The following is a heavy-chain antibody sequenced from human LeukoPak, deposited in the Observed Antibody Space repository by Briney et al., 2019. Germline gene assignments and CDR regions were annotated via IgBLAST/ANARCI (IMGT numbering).Heavy chain of an antibody. CDR2: IKQDGSEK. V-gene: IGHV3-7*01. D-gene: IGHD3-16*02. CDR3: ARRYDYVWGSYCYLFGSKDY. Sequence: GGSLRLSCAASGFTFSSYEMNWVRQAPGKGLEWVAHIKQDGSEKYYVDSVKGRFTISRDNAKNSLYLQMNSLRAEDTAVYYCARRYDYVWGSYCYLFGSKDYWGQGTLVTVSS. CDR1: GFTFSSYE. J-gene: IGHJ4*02.